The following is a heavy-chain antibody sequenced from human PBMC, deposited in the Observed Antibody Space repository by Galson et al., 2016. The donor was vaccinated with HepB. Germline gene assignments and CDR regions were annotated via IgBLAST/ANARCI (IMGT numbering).Heavy chain of an antibody. J-gene: IGHJ3*01. D-gene: IGHD1-14*01. CDR3: ARNNRQFLQFLDALDV. CDR2: ISKTGDA. CDR1: GASLNSGTYF. V-gene: IGHV4-61*02. Sequence: TLSLTCTVSGASLNSGTYFWSWIRQPAGQGLEWIGRISKTGDADYNSSLRGRVTISVDTSKNQFSLNLTSVTAADTAVYYCARNNRQFLQFLDALDVWGRGSMVTVSS.